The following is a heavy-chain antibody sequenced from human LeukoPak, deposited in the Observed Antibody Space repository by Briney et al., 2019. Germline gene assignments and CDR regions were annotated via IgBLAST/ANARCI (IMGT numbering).Heavy chain of an antibody. D-gene: IGHD4-11*01. CDR3: ARAYSNYDALDV. V-gene: IGHV1-69*05. J-gene: IGHJ6*04. CDR1: GGTFSSYA. CDR2: ITPIFGTA. Sequence: SVKVSCKASGGTFSSYAISWVRQAPGQGLEWMGGITPIFGTANYAQKFQGRVTITTDESTSTAYMELSSLRSEDTAVYYCARAYSNYDALDVWGKGTTVTVSS.